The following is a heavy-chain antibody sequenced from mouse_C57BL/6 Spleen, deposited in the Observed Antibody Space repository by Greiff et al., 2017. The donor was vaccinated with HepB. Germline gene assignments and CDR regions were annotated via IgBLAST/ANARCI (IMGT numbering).Heavy chain of an antibody. J-gene: IGHJ1*03. CDR2: INPNNGGT. Sequence: EVKLQQSGPELVKPGASVKISCKASGYTFTDYYMNWVKQSHGKSLEWIGDINPNNGGTSYNQKFKGKATLTVDKSSSTAYMELRSLTSEDSAVYYCARMDGSSYDWYFDVWGTGTTVTVSS. CDR1: GYTFTDYY. CDR3: ARMDGSSYDWYFDV. D-gene: IGHD1-1*01. V-gene: IGHV1-26*01.